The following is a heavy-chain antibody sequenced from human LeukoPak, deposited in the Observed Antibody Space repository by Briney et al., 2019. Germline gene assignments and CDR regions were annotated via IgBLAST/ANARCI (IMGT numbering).Heavy chain of an antibody. CDR3: ARGSPYYDFWSGYHRDAFDI. CDR2: INHSGST. D-gene: IGHD3-3*01. CDR1: GGSFSGYY. Sequence: SETVSLTCAVYGGSFSGYYWSWLRQPPGKGVEWIGEINHSGSTNYNPSLKGRVTISVDTSKNQFSLKLSSVTAADTAVYYCARGSPYYDFWSGYHRDAFDIWGQGTMVTVSS. J-gene: IGHJ3*02. V-gene: IGHV4-34*01.